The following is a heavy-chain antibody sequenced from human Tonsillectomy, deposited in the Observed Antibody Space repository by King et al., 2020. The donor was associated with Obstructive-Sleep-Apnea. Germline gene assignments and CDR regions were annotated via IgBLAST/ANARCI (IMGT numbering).Heavy chain of an antibody. D-gene: IGHD2-8*01. J-gene: IGHJ6*02. CDR2: ISYDGSNK. CDR3: ARNGVEEYYYYGMDV. CDR1: GFTFSSYA. V-gene: IGHV3-30*04. Sequence: VQLVESGGGVVQPGRSLRLSCAASGFTFSSYAMHWVRQAPGKGLEWVAVISYDGSNKYYADSVKGRFTISRDNSKNTLYLQMNSLRAEDTAVYYSARNGVEEYYYYGMDVWGQGTTVTVSS.